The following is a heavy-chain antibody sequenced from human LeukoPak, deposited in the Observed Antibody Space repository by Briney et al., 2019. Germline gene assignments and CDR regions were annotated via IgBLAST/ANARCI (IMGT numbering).Heavy chain of an antibody. CDR2: IYHSGST. CDR1: GVSISSGGSS. D-gene: IGHD4-17*01. CDR3: ARRDYGDYLFDY. J-gene: IGHJ4*02. Sequence: PSETLSLTCAVSGVSISSGGSSWSWIRQPPGKGLEWIGFIYHSGSTYYNPSLKSRVTISIDRSKNQFSLKLSSVTAADTAVYYCARRDYGDYLFDYWGQGTLVTVSS. V-gene: IGHV4-30-2*01.